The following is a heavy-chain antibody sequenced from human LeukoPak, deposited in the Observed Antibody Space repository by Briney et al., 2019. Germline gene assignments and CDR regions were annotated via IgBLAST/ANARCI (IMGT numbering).Heavy chain of an antibody. CDR3: ARNLAVAGNDDY. CDR1: GFRFSSYS. Sequence: GGSLRLSCAASGFRFSSYSLNWIRQAPGKGLEWVSSISSMSDYKYYADSVKGRFTISRDNSKNTLYLQMNSLRAEDTAVYYCARNLAVAGNDDYWGQGTLVTVSS. CDR2: ISSMSDYK. V-gene: IGHV3-21*04. D-gene: IGHD6-19*01. J-gene: IGHJ4*02.